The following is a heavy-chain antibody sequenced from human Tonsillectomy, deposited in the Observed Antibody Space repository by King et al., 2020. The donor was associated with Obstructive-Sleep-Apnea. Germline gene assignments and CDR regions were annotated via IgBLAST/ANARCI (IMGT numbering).Heavy chain of an antibody. Sequence: PLQESGPGLVKPSETLSLTCTVSGGSISSSGYYWGWIRQPPGKGLEWMGSIHYSGSTHYNPSLKSRVIISVDMSKNQFSLKLGSVTAADTAVYSCAREGPMDVWGQGTTVTVSS. J-gene: IGHJ6*02. V-gene: IGHV4-39*07. CDR1: GGSISSSGYY. CDR3: AREGPMDV. CDR2: IHYSGST.